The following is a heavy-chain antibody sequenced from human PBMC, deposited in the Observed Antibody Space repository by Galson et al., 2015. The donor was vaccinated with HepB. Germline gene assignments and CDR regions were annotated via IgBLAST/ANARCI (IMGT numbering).Heavy chain of an antibody. CDR2: IIPIFDKA. J-gene: IGHJ4*02. D-gene: IGHD3-10*01. CDR1: GGTFSSHA. V-gene: IGHV1-69*13. Sequence: SVKVSCKASGGTFSSHAFSWVRQAPGQGLEWMGGIIPIFDKANYVQKFQGRVTISADESTSTAFMELSSLRSEDTAIYYCARGGVGGLTLIAATLDYWSQGTQVIVSS. CDR3: ARGGVGGLTLIAATLDY.